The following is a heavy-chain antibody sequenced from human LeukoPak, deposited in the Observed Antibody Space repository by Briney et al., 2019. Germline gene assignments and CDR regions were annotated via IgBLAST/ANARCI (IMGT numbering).Heavy chain of an antibody. V-gene: IGHV4-39*01. CDR3: ASLGTLRY. CDR2: ISYSGTN. CDR1: GASVSSSTYY. D-gene: IGHD7-27*01. Sequence: SETLTLTCTVSGASVSSSTYYWGWIRQPPGKGLEWIGSISYSGTNYNNPSLKSRVSISIDTSKNQFSVKLTSVTAADTAMYYCASLGTLRYWGQGTLVTVSS. J-gene: IGHJ4*02.